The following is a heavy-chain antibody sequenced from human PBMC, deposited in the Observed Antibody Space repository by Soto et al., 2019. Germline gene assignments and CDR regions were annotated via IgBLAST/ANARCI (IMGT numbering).Heavy chain of an antibody. CDR2: IYHSGTT. CDR3: ARDLYAAIYDAFNI. V-gene: IGHV4-38-2*02. J-gene: IGHJ3*02. Sequence: LSLTCAVSGYSISTNYYWGWLRQPPGKGLEWIGSIYHSGTTYYNPSLKSRVTISVDTSKNQFSLRLTSVTAADTAVHYCARDLYAAIYDAFNIWGQGTMVTISS. D-gene: IGHD2-2*01. CDR1: GYSISTNYY.